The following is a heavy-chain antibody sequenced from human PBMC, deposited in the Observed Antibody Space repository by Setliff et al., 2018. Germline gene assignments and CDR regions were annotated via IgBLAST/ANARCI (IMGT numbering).Heavy chain of an antibody. V-gene: IGHV4-4*08. CDR3: ARSVDPDV. Sequence: NPSETLSLTCTVSGASVRTYYWTWIRQPPGKGLAWIGNIYGMGETKYHPSLKSRVTISLDKTKNAFSLRLTSVTAADTGVYFCARSVDPDVWGKGTTVTVSS. CDR2: IYGMGET. J-gene: IGHJ6*04. CDR1: GASVRTYY.